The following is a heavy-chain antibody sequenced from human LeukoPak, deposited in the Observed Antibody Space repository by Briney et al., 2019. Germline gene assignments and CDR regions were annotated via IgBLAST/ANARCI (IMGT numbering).Heavy chain of an antibody. D-gene: IGHD1-1*01. J-gene: IGHJ4*02. V-gene: IGHV3-23*01. CDR2: ISGSGGST. Sequence: GGSLRLSCAASGFTFRSYAMSSVRQPPGNGLEWVSAISGSGGSTYYADSVKGRFTISRDNSKNTLYLQMNSLSAEDTAVYYCAKVTGTTRGGNFDYWGQGTLVTVSS. CDR1: GFTFRSYA. CDR3: AKVTGTTRGGNFDY.